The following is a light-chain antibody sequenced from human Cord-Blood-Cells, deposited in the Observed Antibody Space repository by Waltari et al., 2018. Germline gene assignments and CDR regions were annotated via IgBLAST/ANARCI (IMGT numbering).Light chain of an antibody. J-gene: IGLJ1*01. Sequence: QSALTQPASVSGSPGQSITISCTGTSSAVGGYNYVSWYQQHPGKAPKLMIYEVSNRPSWVSNRFSGSKSGNTASLTISGLQAEDEADYYCSSYTSSSTLYVFGTGTKVTVL. CDR2: EVS. V-gene: IGLV2-14*01. CDR3: SSYTSSSTLYV. CDR1: SSAVGGYNY.